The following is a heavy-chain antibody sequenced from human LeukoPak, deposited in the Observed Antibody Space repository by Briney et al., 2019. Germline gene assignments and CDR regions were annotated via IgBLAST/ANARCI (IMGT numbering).Heavy chain of an antibody. Sequence: SETLSLTCTVSGGSISSSSYYWGWIRQPPGKGLEWIGSIYYSGSTYYNPSLKSRVTISVDTSKNQFSLKLSSVTAADTAVYYCAREANWFDPWGQGTLVTVSS. CDR1: GGSISSSSYY. J-gene: IGHJ5*02. CDR2: IYYSGST. CDR3: AREANWFDP. V-gene: IGHV4-39*07.